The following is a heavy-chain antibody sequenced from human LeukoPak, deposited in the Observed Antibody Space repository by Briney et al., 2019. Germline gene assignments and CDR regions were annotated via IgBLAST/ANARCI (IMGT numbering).Heavy chain of an antibody. Sequence: GASVKVSCKVSGYTLTELSMHWVRQAPGKGLEWMGGFDPEDGETIYAQKFQGRVTMTEDTSTDTAYMELSSLRSEDTAVYYCASGNSSHVLRYFDWLFPFDYWGQGTLVTVSS. V-gene: IGHV1-24*01. CDR2: FDPEDGET. CDR1: GYTLTELS. CDR3: ASGNSSHVLRYFDWLFPFDY. D-gene: IGHD3-9*01. J-gene: IGHJ4*02.